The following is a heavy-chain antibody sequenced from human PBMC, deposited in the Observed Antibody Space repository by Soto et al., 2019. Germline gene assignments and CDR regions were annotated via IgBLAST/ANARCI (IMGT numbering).Heavy chain of an antibody. CDR3: AHRVLRTVFGMVTTTAIYFDF. CDR2: IYWDDDK. D-gene: IGHD3-3*01. J-gene: IGHJ4*02. CDR1: GFSLTTSGVG. Sequence: QITLNESGPTAVRPTETLTLTCRFSGFSLTTSGVGVGWIRQSPGKAPEWLALIYWDDDKRYSASLKSRLTITKDTSKNQVVLTVSDLDPTDRATYSCAHRVLRTVFGMVTTTAIYFDFWGQGTPVAVSS. V-gene: IGHV2-5*02.